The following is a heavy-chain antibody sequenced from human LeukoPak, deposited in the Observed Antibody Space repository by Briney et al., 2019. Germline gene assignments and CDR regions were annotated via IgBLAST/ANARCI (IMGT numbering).Heavy chain of an antibody. J-gene: IGHJ4*02. CDR3: AKGPSVSGYFDY. CDR2: ISWNSVAI. D-gene: IGHD3-3*01. Sequence: GGSLRLSCAASGFTFDDYAMHWVRQTPGKGLEWVSSISWNSVAIGYADSVKGRFTISRDNAKNSLYLQMNSLRAEDTAFYYCAKGPSVSGYFDYWGQGTLVTVSS. V-gene: IGHV3-9*01. CDR1: GFTFDDYA.